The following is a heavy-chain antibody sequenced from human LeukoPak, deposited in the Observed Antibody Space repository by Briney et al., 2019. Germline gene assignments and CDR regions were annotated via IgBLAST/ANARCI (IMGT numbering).Heavy chain of an antibody. Sequence: PSETLSLTCAVSGGSISSSNWWSWVRQPPGKGLEWIGEINHSGSTNYNPSLKSRVTISVDTSKNQFSLKLSSVTAADTAVYYCARHLGSYSSSGWYQRSINSGYYYYYYMDVWGKGTTVTISS. CDR2: INHSGST. CDR1: GGSISSSNW. V-gene: IGHV4-4*02. CDR3: ARHLGSYSSSGWYQRSINSGYYYYYYMDV. J-gene: IGHJ6*03. D-gene: IGHD6-19*01.